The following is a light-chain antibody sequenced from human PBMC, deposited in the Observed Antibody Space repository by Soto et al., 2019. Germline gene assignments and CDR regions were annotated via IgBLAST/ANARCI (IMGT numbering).Light chain of an antibody. J-gene: IGKJ4*01. CDR2: GAS. CDR3: QQHGSS. Sequence: EIVLTQSPGTLSLSPGEGATLSCRASQSVSSDYLAWYQQKPGQPPRLLIYGASSRATGVPERFSGSGSGTDFTLTINSLEPEDFAVYYCQQHGSSFGGGTKVEIK. V-gene: IGKV3-20*01. CDR1: QSVSSDY.